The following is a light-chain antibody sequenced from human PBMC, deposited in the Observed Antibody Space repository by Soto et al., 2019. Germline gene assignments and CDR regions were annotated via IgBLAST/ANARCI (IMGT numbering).Light chain of an antibody. V-gene: IGLV1-44*01. CDR1: YSNIGSNF. Sequence: QSVLTQPPSASATPGQTVTISCSGRYSNIGSNFVSWYQRLPGTAPKLLIYSINQRPSGVPDRFSGSKSGTSASLTISGLQSEDEADYFCSSWDESLDGPVFGGGTQLTVL. CDR2: SIN. CDR3: SSWDESLDGPV. J-gene: IGLJ3*02.